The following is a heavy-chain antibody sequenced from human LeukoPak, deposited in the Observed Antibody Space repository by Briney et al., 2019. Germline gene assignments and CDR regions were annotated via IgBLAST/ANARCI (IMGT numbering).Heavy chain of an antibody. D-gene: IGHD3-22*01. CDR2: IIPIFGTA. CDR1: GGTFSSYA. Sequence: VASVKVSCKASGGTFSSYAISWVRQAPGQGLEWMGRIIPIFGTANYAQKFQGRVTITTDESTSTAYMELSSLRSEDTAVYYCAMEYYYDSSGYPMHDYWGQGTLVTVSS. J-gene: IGHJ4*02. CDR3: AMEYYYDSSGYPMHDY. V-gene: IGHV1-69*05.